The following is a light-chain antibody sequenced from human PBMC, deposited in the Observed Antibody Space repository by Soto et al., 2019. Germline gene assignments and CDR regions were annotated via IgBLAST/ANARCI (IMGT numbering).Light chain of an antibody. CDR1: KIDSSN. J-gene: IGKJ2*01. CDR2: DAS. Sequence: EIVMTQSPATLSVSPGERATLSCRASKIDSSNVAWYQKKAGQAARLLINDASTRATGIPARFSGSGSGTEFTLTISSLQSEDFAVYYCQQYNNWPPMYTFGQGTKLEIK. V-gene: IGKV3-15*01. CDR3: QQYNNWPPMYT.